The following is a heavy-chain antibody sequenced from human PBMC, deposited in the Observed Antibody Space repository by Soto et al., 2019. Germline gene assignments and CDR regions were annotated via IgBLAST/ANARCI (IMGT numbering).Heavy chain of an antibody. Sequence: QVQLQESGPGLVKPSETLSLTCTVSVGSISSYYWNWIRQPPGKGLEWIGYIYTGSTNYNPSLKSRVTISVDTSKNHFSLKLSSVTAADTAVYYCARNHAFDIWGQGTMVTVSS. V-gene: IGHV4-59*01. CDR3: ARNHAFDI. J-gene: IGHJ3*02. CDR2: IYTGST. CDR1: VGSISSYY.